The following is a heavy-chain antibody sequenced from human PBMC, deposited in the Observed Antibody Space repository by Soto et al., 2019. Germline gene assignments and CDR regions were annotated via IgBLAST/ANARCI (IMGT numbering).Heavy chain of an antibody. D-gene: IGHD2-15*01. V-gene: IGHV1-58*01. CDR2: IVVGSGNT. CDR1: GFTFTSSA. Sequence: SVKVSCKASGFTFTSSAVQWVRQARGQRLEWIGWIVVGSGNTNYAQKFQERVTITRDMSTSTAYMELSSLRSEDTAVYYCAADQDIVVAVAAIWGQGTLVTVSS. CDR3: AADQDIVVAVAAI. J-gene: IGHJ4*02.